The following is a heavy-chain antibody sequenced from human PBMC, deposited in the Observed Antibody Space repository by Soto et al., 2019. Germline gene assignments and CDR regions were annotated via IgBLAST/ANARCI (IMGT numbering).Heavy chain of an antibody. V-gene: IGHV2-26*01. CDR1: GFALSYADVG. D-gene: IGHD2-15*01. J-gene: IGHJ6*02. CDR2: ILSNDEE. CDR3: ARIRGYCSGGSCYFYYFAMDV. Sequence: ESGPTLVNPTETLTLTCTVSGFALSYADVGVSWIRQPPGKALEWLAHILSNDEEVYSSSLRSRLTISKDTSRSQVVLTMSNMEPVDTATYYCARIRGYCSGGSCYFYYFAMDVWGQGTTVTVSS.